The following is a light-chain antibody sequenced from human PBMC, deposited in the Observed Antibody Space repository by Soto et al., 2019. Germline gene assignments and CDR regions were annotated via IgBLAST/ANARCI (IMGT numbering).Light chain of an antibody. J-gene: IGKJ1*01. CDR1: QSVSSNF. V-gene: IGKV3-20*01. CDR2: GAS. CDR3: QQYETSPRT. Sequence: EIVLTQSPGTLSLSPGERTTLSCRASQSVSSNFLDWYQQKPGQAPRLLIYGASSRATGIPDRFSGSGSGTDFTLTISRLEPEDFAVYYCQQYETSPRTFGQGTKVDSK.